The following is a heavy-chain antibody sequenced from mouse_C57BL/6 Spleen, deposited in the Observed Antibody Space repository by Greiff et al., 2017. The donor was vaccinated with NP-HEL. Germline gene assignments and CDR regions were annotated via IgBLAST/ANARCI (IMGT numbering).Heavy chain of an antibody. V-gene: IGHV14-4*01. CDR1: GFNIKDDY. CDR3: TRGGFDY. D-gene: IGHD1-1*02. J-gene: IGHJ2*01. Sequence: EVKLQESGAELVRPGASVKLSCTASGFNIKDDYMHWVKQRPEQGLEWIGWIDPENGDTEYASKFQGKATITADTSSNTAYLQLSSLTSEDTAVYYCTRGGFDYWGQGTTLTVSS. CDR2: IDPENGDT.